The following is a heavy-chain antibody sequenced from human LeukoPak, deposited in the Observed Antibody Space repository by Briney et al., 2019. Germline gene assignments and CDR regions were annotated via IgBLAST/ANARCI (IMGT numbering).Heavy chain of an antibody. CDR2: ISSSGTYI. Sequence: GGSLRLSCAASEFTFSTYSMNWVRQAPGKGLEWVSSISSSGTYIYYADSVKGRFTISRDNAKNSLYLQMNSLRAEDTAVYYCARVSAEWLLFYWGQGTLVTVSS. V-gene: IGHV3-21*01. CDR1: EFTFSTYS. CDR3: ARVSAEWLLFY. D-gene: IGHD3-3*01. J-gene: IGHJ4*02.